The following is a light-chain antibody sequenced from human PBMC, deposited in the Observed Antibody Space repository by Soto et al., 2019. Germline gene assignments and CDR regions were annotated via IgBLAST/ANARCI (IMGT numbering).Light chain of an antibody. V-gene: IGLV5-37*01. CDR1: GDINVGRYN. J-gene: IGLJ2*01. Sequence: QSVLTQPHSSSASPGESARLTCTSPGDINVGRYNIYWYQQKPGSPPRYLLYYYSDSDKGQGSGVPSRFSGSKDASANTGILLIAGLQSEDEADYYCMIWPSNAVFGGGTKVTVL. CDR3: MIWPSNAV. CDR2: YYSDSDK.